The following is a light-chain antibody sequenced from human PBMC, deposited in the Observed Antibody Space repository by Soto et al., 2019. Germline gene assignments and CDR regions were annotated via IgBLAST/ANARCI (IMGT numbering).Light chain of an antibody. CDR1: QSLNSW. Sequence: DIQMTQSPSTLSASVGDRVTITCRASQSLNSWLAWYQHKPGKAPKLLIHKASILASGVPSRFTGSDSGADFTLTISSLQPDDFATYYCQHYIGYSGMFGQGTKVEIK. J-gene: IGKJ1*01. V-gene: IGKV1-5*03. CDR3: QHYIGYSGM. CDR2: KAS.